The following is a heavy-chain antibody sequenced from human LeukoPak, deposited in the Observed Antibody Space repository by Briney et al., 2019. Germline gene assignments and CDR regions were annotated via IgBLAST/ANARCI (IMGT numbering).Heavy chain of an antibody. Sequence: AETLSLTCAVYGGSFSGYYWSWVRQPPGKGLEWVGEINHSGSTNYNPSLKRRVTISVDTSKTQFSLKLSSVTAADTAVYYCARRIYCSGGSCYEADYWGQGTLVTVSS. V-gene: IGHV4-34*01. CDR2: INHSGST. J-gene: IGHJ4*02. D-gene: IGHD2-15*01. CDR1: GGSFSGYY. CDR3: ARRIYCSGGSCYEADY.